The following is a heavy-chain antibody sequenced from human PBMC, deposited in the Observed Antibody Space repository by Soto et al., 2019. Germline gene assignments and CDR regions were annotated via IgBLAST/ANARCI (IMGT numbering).Heavy chain of an antibody. CDR1: GFTFDDYV. CDR2: ISWNGNSR. Sequence: GGSLRLSCAASGFTFDDYVMHWVRQGPGKGLEWVSGISWNGNSRDYAESVKGRFTISRDNAKNSLYLQMNSLRDEDTALYHCATGFSSSTYYIDSWGLGTLVTVSS. CDR3: ATGFSSSTYYIDS. J-gene: IGHJ4*02. V-gene: IGHV3-9*01. D-gene: IGHD2-2*01.